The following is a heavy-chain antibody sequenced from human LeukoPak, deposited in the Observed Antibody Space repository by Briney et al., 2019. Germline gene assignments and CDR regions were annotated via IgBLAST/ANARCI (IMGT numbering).Heavy chain of an antibody. CDR3: AKGRGYCTGGSCYSDY. D-gene: IGHD2-15*01. Sequence: GGSLRLSCTASGFTFSNYAMSWVRHAPGKGLEWGSTISGSDGSTYYADSVKGRFTISRDNSKNTLYLQMNSLRVEDTAIYYCAKGRGYCTGGSCYSDYWGQGTLVTVSS. J-gene: IGHJ4*02. CDR2: ISGSDGST. V-gene: IGHV3-23*01. CDR1: GFTFSNYA.